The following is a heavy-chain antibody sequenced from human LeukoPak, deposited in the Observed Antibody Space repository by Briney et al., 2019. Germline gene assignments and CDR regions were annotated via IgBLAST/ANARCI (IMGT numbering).Heavy chain of an antibody. J-gene: IGHJ5*02. CDR1: GYTFTSYG. CDR3: ARTARRYYDILTGSDKGDNWFDP. CDR2: ISAYNGNT. D-gene: IGHD3-9*01. Sequence: ASVKVSCKASGYTFTSYGISWVRQAPGQGLEWMGWISAYNGNTSYAQKPQGRVTMTTDTSTSTAYMELRSLGSDDTAVYYCARTARRYYDILTGSDKGDNWFDPWGQGTLVTVSS. V-gene: IGHV1-18*01.